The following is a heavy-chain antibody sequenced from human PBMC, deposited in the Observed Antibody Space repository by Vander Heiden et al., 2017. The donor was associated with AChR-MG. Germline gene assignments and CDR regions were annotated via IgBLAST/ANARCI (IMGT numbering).Heavy chain of an antibody. D-gene: IGHD3-3*01. Sequence: QVQLVQSGAEVKKPGSSVKVSCMASGGTFSSYAVSWVRQAPGQGLEWMGRIIPMLGLTNYAQMFQGRVTITANKSTSTAYMELSSLTSDDTAMYFCATCSGILEYYYYGMDVWGQGTTVTVSS. CDR1: GGTFSSYA. V-gene: IGHV1-69*04. J-gene: IGHJ6*01. CDR3: ATCSGILEYYYYGMDV. CDR2: IIPMLGLT.